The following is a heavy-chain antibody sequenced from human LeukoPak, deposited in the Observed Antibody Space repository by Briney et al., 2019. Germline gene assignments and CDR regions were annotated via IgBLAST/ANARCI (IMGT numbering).Heavy chain of an antibody. CDR3: ARDGGYCSGGSCY. V-gene: IGHV3-66*02. Sequence: GGSLRLSCAASGFTVSSNYMSWVRQAPGKGLEWVSVIYSGGSIYYADSVKGRFTISRDNTKNTLYLQMNSLGAEDTAVYYCARDGGYCSGGSCYWGQGTLVTVSS. CDR1: GFTVSSNY. CDR2: IYSGGSI. D-gene: IGHD2-15*01. J-gene: IGHJ4*02.